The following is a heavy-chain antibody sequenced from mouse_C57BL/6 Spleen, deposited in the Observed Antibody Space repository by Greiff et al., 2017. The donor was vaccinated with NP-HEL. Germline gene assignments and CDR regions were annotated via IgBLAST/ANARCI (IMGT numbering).Heavy chain of an antibody. CDR1: GYTFTSYW. V-gene: IGHV1-69*01. CDR2: IDPSDSYT. Sequence: QVQLQQPGAELVMPGASVKLSCKASGYTFTSYWMHWVKQRPGQGLEWIGEIDPSDSYTNYNQKFKGKSTLTVDKSSSTAYMQLSSLTSEDSAVYYCERAEDGSFAYWGQGTLVTVSA. CDR3: ERAEDGSFAY. D-gene: IGHD2-3*01. J-gene: IGHJ3*01.